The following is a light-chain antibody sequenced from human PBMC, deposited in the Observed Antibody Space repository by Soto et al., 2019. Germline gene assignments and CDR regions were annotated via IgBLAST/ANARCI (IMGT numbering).Light chain of an antibody. Sequence: QSALTQPASVSGSPGQSITISCTGTSSDVGGYKYISWYQHHSGEAPKLMIFEVSHRPSGVSHRFSGSKSGNTASLTISGLQAEDEADYYCSSYTINTWVFGGGTKLIVL. J-gene: IGLJ3*02. V-gene: IGLV2-14*01. CDR2: EVS. CDR1: SSDVGGYKY. CDR3: SSYTINTWV.